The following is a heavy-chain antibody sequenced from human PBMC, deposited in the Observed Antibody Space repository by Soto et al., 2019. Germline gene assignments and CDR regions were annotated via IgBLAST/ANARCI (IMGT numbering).Heavy chain of an antibody. J-gene: IGHJ4*02. CDR2: ISWDGGST. V-gene: IGHV3-43*01. Sequence: GGSLRLSCAASGFTFDDYTMHWVRQAPGKGLEWVSLISWDGGSTYYAGSVKGRFTISRDNSKNSLYLQMNSLRTEDTALYCFAKDSRYSYGSFDYRGQGTLVTVSS. CDR3: AKDSRYSYGSFDY. CDR1: GFTFDDYT. D-gene: IGHD5-18*01.